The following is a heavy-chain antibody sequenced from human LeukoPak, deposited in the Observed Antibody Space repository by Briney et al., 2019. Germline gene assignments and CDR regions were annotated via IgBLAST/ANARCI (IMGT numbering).Heavy chain of an antibody. CDR1: GFTFSWYS. CDR3: AMLDSVVLPAAPGARRDY. CDR2: ISSSSSTI. V-gene: IGHV3-48*01. D-gene: IGHD2-2*03. J-gene: IGHJ4*02. Sequence: GGSLRLSCATSGFTFSWYSMNWVRQAPGKGLEWLSYISSSSSTIYYADSVRGRFTISRDNAENSLYLQMSSLRAEDTAVYYCAMLDSVVLPAAPGARRDYWGQGTLVTVSS.